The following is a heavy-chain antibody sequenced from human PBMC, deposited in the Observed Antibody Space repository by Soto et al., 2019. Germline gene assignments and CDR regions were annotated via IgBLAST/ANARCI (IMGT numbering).Heavy chain of an antibody. CDR3: ANSIAAAGIAMDY. D-gene: IGHD6-13*01. Sequence: EVQLLESGGGLVQPGGSLRLSCAASGFTFSSYAMSWVRQAPGKGLEWVSAISGSGGGTYYADSVKGRFTISRDNSKNTLSLQMNSLRAEDTAVYYCANSIAAAGIAMDYWGQGTLGTVSS. CDR1: GFTFSSYA. CDR2: ISGSGGGT. V-gene: IGHV3-23*01. J-gene: IGHJ4*02.